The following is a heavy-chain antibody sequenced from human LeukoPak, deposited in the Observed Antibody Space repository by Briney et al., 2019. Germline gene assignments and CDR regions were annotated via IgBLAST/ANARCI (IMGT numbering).Heavy chain of an antibody. J-gene: IGHJ4*02. V-gene: IGHV3-7*01. CDR1: GFTFSSYW. CDR2: IKEDGSEK. CDR3: ARAKNTQLQPLFDY. Sequence: GGSLRLSCGVSGFTFSSYWMTWVRQAPGKGLEWVANIKEDGSEKYYVDSVKGRFTISRDNAKNSLYLQMNSLRAEDTAVYYCARAKNTQLQPLFDYWGQGTLVTVSS. D-gene: IGHD4-23*01.